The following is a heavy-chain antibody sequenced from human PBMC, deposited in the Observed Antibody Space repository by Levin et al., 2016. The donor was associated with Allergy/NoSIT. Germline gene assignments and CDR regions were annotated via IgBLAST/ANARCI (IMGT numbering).Heavy chain of an antibody. CDR1: GFTFSNYY. CDR2: ISSTSSYI. V-gene: IGHV3-21*01. J-gene: IGHJ4*02. D-gene: IGHD3-10*01. Sequence: GSLRLSCAASGFTFSNYYMHWVRQAPGKGLEWVSAISSTSSYIFYADSVKGRFTTSRDNAKNSLYLQMNSLRAEDAAVYYCARAGDYWGQGTLVTVSS. CDR3: ARAGDY.